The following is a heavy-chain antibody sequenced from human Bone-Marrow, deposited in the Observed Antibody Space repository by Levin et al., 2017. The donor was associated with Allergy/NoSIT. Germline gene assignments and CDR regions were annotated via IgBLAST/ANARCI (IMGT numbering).Heavy chain of an antibody. V-gene: IGHV3-23*01. CDR3: AKTRDSYSSGSHRDS. Sequence: GGSLRLSCAASGFSFSNYAMTWVRQAPGKGLEWVSSISGGGLNTYYADSVKGRFTISRDNFKNTLFLQMSRLRADDTAIYYCAKTRDSYSSGSHRDSWGQGALVTVSS. J-gene: IGHJ5*02. D-gene: IGHD3-10*01. CDR1: GFSFSNYA. CDR2: ISGGGLNT.